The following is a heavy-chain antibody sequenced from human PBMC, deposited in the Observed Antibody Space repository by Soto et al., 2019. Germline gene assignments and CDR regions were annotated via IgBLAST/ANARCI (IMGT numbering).Heavy chain of an antibody. CDR2: IITVLGTT. CDR1: GDTFSSYA. CDR3: ARRRYCGYDCYHKHYYGMDV. D-gene: IGHD2-21*01. Sequence: QVQLVQSGAELKKTGSSVKVSCRASGDTFSSYAVNWVRQAPGRGLEWMGRIITVLGTTDYAQNFKGRLTITEEKSTKTGYMELSSLRSEDTAVYYCARRRYCGYDCYHKHYYGMDVWGQGTTVTVAS. J-gene: IGHJ6*02. V-gene: IGHV1-69*08.